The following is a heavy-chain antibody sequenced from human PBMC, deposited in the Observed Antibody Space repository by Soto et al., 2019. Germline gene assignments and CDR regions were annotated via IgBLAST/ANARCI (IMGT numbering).Heavy chain of an antibody. CDR3: AIKGIVLVVTATVQYGMGV. J-gene: IGHJ6*02. CDR2: IIPMFGKT. Sequence: SVKVSCKASGGTLSSYEITWVRQAPGQGLEGMGGIIPMFGKTNYAQKFQGRVTISADVSTNTAYMELSSLRSEDTAVYYCAIKGIVLVVTATVQYGMGVWGQGTTVTVSS. CDR1: GGTLSSYE. D-gene: IGHD2-15*01. V-gene: IGHV1-69*13.